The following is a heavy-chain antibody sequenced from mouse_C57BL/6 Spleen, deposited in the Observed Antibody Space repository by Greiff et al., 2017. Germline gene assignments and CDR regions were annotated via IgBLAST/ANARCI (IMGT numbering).Heavy chain of an antibody. CDR1: GYTFTSYW. CDR3: ARSKEDYYGSSYAGDY. J-gene: IGHJ2*01. V-gene: IGHV1-55*01. CDR2: IYPGSGST. D-gene: IGHD1-1*01. Sequence: QVQLQQSGAELVKPGASVKMSCKASGYTFTSYWITWVKQRPGQGLEWIGDIYPGSGSTNYNEKFKSKATLTVDTSSSTAYMQLSSLTSEDSAVYYCARSKEDYYGSSYAGDYWGQGTTLTVSS.